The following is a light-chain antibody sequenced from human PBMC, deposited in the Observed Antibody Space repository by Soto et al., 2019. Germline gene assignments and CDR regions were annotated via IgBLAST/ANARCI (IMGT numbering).Light chain of an antibody. J-gene: IGLJ2*01. CDR2: EVR. CDR3: SSYTSSNTLVV. CDR1: SSDVGGYNY. Sequence: QSVLTQPASVSGSPGQSITISCTGTSSDVGGYNYVSWYQQHPGKAPKLMIYEVRNRPSGVSNRFSGSKSGNTASLTISGIQAEDEADYYCSSYTSSNTLVVFGGGTKLTVL. V-gene: IGLV2-14*01.